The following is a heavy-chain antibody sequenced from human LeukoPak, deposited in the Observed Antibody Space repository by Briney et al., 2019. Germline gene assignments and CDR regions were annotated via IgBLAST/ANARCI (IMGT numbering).Heavy chain of an antibody. D-gene: IGHD2-2*01. CDR1: GFTFSSYG. CDR3: ASDIVVVPAALTDY. V-gene: IGHV3-30*02. CDR2: IRYDGSNK. J-gene: IGHJ4*02. Sequence: GGSLRLSCAASGFTFSSYGMHWVRQAPGKGLAWVAFIRYDGSNKYYADSVKGRFTISRDNSKNTLYLQMNSLRAEDTAVYYCASDIVVVPAALTDYWGQGTLVTVSS.